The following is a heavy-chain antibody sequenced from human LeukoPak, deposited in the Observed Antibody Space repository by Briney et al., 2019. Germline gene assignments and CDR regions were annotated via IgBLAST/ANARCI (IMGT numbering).Heavy chain of an antibody. J-gene: IGHJ6*03. CDR2: ISAYNGNT. D-gene: IGHD3-10*01. V-gene: IGHV1-18*01. CDR1: GYTFTSYG. Sequence: ASVKVSCKASGYTFTSYGISWVRQAPGQGLEWMGWISAYNGNTNYAQKLQGRVTMTTDTSTSTAYMELRSLRSDDTAVYYCTRPPLRITMVRGVIDPGDYYYMDVWGKGTTVTISS. CDR3: TRPPLRITMVRGVIDPGDYYYMDV.